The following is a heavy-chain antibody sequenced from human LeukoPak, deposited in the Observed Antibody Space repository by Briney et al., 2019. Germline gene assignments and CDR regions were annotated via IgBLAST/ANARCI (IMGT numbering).Heavy chain of an antibody. V-gene: IGHV3-53*01. Sequence: GGSLRLSCAASGFTVSSNYMNWVRQAPGKGLEWVSALYIGGNTYYADSVRGRFTISRDNSKNTLYLQMNSLRAEDTAIYYCTTAAGYNYGQYWGQGTLVTVSS. J-gene: IGHJ4*02. CDR1: GFTVSSNY. CDR2: LYIGGNT. CDR3: TTAAGYNYGQY. D-gene: IGHD5-18*01.